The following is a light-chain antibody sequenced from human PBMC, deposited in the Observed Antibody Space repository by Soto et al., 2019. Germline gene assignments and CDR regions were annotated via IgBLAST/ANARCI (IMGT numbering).Light chain of an antibody. CDR3: QQYNTYST. V-gene: IGKV1-5*03. J-gene: IGKJ1*01. Sequence: QMTQSPSTLSASVGDTVTITCRASQSISTWLAWYQQKPGKAPKLLIYKASTLESGIPSRFSGSGSGTEFTLTISSLQPDDFATYYCQQYNTYSTFGHGTKVEIK. CDR1: QSISTW. CDR2: KAS.